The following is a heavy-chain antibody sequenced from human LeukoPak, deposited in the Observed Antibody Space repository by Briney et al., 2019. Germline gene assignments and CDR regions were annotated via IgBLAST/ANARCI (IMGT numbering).Heavy chain of an antibody. CDR2: INPNSGGT. V-gene: IGHV1-2*02. Sequence: ASVKVSCKASGYTFTGYYMHWVRQAPGQGLEWMGWINPNSGGTNYAQKFQGRVTMTRDTSISTAYMELSRLRSDDTAVYYCNFGGSRRGTSADTAMVEYYFDYWGQGTLVTVSS. D-gene: IGHD5-18*01. J-gene: IGHJ4*02. CDR3: NFGGSRRGTSADTAMVEYYFDY. CDR1: GYTFTGYY.